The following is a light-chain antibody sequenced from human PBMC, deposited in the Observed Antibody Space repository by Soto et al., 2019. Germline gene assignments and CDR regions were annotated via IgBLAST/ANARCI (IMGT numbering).Light chain of an antibody. J-gene: IGKJ1*01. V-gene: IGKV1-39*01. CDR3: QQSFSTPWT. Sequence: DIQMTQSPSSLSASVGDRVTITCRASQSMGSYLNWYQQKPGKVPKLLIYAASSLQSGVPSRFSGSGSGTYFTITVSSLQPEDFATYYCQQSFSTPWTFGQWTNVEIK. CDR2: AAS. CDR1: QSMGSY.